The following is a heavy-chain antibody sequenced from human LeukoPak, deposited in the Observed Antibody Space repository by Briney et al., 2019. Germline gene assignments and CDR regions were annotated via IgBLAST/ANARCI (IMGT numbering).Heavy chain of an antibody. Sequence: TSETLSLTCTVSGCSISSSSYYWGWLRQPPGQGLEWIASLPYSGSTSYNPSLNSRVTISVHTTKNQHFLMLSPAIAAATAVYYGARSDTALVLDYWGQGTLVTVSS. CDR2: LPYSGST. CDR3: ARSDTALVLDY. J-gene: IGHJ4*02. V-gene: IGHV4-39*01. CDR1: GCSISSSSYY. D-gene: IGHD5-18*01.